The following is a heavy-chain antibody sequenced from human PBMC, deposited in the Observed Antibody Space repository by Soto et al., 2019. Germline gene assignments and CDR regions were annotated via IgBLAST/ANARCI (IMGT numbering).Heavy chain of an antibody. Sequence: ASVKVSCKASGYTFTSYAMHWVRQAPGQMLEWMGWINAGNGNTKYSQKFQGRVTITRDTSTSTAYMELSSLRSEDTAVYYCARGVVVVPAAHRPNWFDPWGQGTLVTVSS. D-gene: IGHD2-2*01. CDR3: ARGVVVVPAAHRPNWFDP. J-gene: IGHJ5*02. CDR2: INAGNGNT. CDR1: GYTFTSYA. V-gene: IGHV1-3*01.